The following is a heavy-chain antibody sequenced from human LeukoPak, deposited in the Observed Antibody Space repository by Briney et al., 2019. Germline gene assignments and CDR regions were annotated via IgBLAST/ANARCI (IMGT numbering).Heavy chain of an antibody. CDR2: IYASGST. CDR3: ARDGKRYFDWLDAFDI. D-gene: IGHD3-9*01. CDR1: GGSISSYY. V-gene: IGHV4-4*07. Sequence: SETLSLTCTVSGGSISSYYWSWIRQPAGKGLEWTGRIYASGSTNYNPSLESRVTMSVDTSKNQFSLKLTSVTAADTAVYYCARDGKRYFDWLDAFDIWGQGTMVTVSS. J-gene: IGHJ3*02.